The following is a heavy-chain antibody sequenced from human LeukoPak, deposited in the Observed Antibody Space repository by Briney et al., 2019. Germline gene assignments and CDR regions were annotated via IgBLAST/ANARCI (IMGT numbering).Heavy chain of an antibody. CDR3: ASHGSGTYYAFDP. V-gene: IGHV1-2*02. Sequence: ASVKVSCKASGYTFTGYYMHWVRQAPGQGLEWMGWINPNSGGTNYAQKFQGRVTMTRDTSISTAYMELSGLKSDDTAVYFCASHGSGTYYAFDPWGQGTLVTVSS. CDR1: GYTFTGYY. CDR2: INPNSGGT. D-gene: IGHD3-10*01. J-gene: IGHJ5*02.